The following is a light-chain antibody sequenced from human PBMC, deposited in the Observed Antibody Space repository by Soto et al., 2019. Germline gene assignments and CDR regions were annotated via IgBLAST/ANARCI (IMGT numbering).Light chain of an antibody. Sequence: QSALTQPASMSGSPGQSITISCTGTSGDVGFYDFVSWYQQHPGKVPRLIIYGVTKRPSGVSHRFSGSKSGNTASLTISGLQVEDEAAYSCASYTGSSTYLFGGGTKLTVL. CDR2: GVT. V-gene: IGLV2-14*03. CDR3: ASYTGSSTYL. J-gene: IGLJ3*02. CDR1: SGDVGFYDF.